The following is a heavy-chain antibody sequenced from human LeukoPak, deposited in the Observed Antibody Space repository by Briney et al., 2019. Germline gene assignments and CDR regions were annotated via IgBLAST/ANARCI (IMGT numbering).Heavy chain of an antibody. D-gene: IGHD2/OR15-2a*01. J-gene: IGHJ3*02. CDR3: ARDSEYSDAFDI. CDR1: GGSISSGSYY. V-gene: IGHV4-61*02. Sequence: SQTLSLTCTVSGGSISSGSYYWSWVRQPAGRGLECLGRIYTSGSTNSTPSLKSPVTISVATSNTHFSLKLSSVTAADTAVYYCARDSEYSDAFDIWGQGTMVTVSS. CDR2: IYTSGST.